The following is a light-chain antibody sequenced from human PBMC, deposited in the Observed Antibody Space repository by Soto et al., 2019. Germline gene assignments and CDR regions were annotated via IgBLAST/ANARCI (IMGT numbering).Light chain of an antibody. CDR1: QDISNY. CDR2: AAS. J-gene: IGKJ3*01. CDR3: QQYNTYPFT. V-gene: IGKV1-16*02. Sequence: DIQMTQSPSSLSASVGDRVTITCRASQDISNYLAWFQQKPGRPPKSLIYAASSLLGGVPSKFSGSGSGTDFTLTISRLQPEDFATYFCQQYNTYPFTFGPGTKVDIK.